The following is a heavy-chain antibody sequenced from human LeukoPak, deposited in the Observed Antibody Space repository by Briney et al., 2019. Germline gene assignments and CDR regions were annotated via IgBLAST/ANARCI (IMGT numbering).Heavy chain of an antibody. J-gene: IGHJ4*02. Sequence: PSETLSLTCTVSGGTTSTYYWTWIRQPAGKGLEWIGHIFTSGTTNYNPSLKSRVTVSVDTSKNQFSLKLTSVTAADTAVYYCATGLQQLPIIDYWGQGTLVTVSS. CDR1: GGTTSTYY. CDR3: ATGLQQLPIIDY. V-gene: IGHV4-4*07. D-gene: IGHD6-13*01. CDR2: IFTSGTT.